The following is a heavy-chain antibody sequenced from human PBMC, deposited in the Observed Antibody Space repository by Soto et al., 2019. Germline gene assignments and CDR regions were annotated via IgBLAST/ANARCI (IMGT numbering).Heavy chain of an antibody. CDR1: GFRFSDHS. J-gene: IGHJ4*02. CDR3: ARLPKGGLVTA. D-gene: IGHD2-21*02. V-gene: IGHV3-48*02. Sequence: LRLSCVASGFRFSDHSMTWVRQSPGKGLQWIAYISSSSDNIYYAESVRGRFTVSRDNAKNALFLEMNSLRDDDTATYYCARLPKGGLVTAWGQGTRVTVSS. CDR2: ISSSSDNI.